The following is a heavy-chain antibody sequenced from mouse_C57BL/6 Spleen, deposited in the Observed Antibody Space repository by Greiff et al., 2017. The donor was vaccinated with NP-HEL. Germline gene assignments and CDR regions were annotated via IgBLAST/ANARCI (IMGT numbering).Heavy chain of an antibody. Sequence: QVQLKQPGAELVKPGASVKLSCKASGYTFTSYWMQWVKQRPGQGLEWIGEIDPSDSYTNYNQKFKGKATLTVDTSSSTAYMQLSSLTSEDSAVYYCALEFAYWGQGTLVTVSA. CDR3: ALEFAY. V-gene: IGHV1-50*01. J-gene: IGHJ3*01. CDR2: IDPSDSYT. CDR1: GYTFTSYW.